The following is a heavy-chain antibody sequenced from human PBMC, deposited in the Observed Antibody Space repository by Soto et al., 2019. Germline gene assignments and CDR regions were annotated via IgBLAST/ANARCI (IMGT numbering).Heavy chain of an antibody. D-gene: IGHD4-17*01. V-gene: IGHV3-21*04. J-gene: IGHJ3*02. CDR3: ARLRSDAFDI. CDR2: ISSSSSHK. Sequence: EVQLVESGGGLVKPGESLRLSCAASGFTFNYFTMNWVRQAPGKGLEWVASISSSSSHKYSADSVRGRFTFSRDNANNSLYLQMNSLRVEDTAVYYCARLRSDAFDICGQGTLVTVSS. CDR1: GFTFNYFT.